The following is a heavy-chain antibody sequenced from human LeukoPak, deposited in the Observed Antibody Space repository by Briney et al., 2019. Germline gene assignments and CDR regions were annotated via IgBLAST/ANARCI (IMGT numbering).Heavy chain of an antibody. J-gene: IGHJ4*02. CDR1: GGIFSSYA. CDR3: AKGSRLREGGSYRF. V-gene: IGHV1-69*06. D-gene: IGHD3-16*02. CDR2: IIPIFGSA. Sequence: SVKVSCKASGGIFSSYAINWVRQAPGQGLEWMGRIIPIFGSANYAQKFQGRVTITADKSTRTAYMELGSLRSEDTALYYCAKGSRLREGGSYRFWGQGTLVTVSS.